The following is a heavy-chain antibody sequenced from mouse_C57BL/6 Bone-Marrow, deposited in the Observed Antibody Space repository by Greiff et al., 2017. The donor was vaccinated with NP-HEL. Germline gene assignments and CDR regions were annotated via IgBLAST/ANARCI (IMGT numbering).Heavy chain of an antibody. J-gene: IGHJ1*03. D-gene: IGHD1-1*01. CDR3: ARRRGYYYGSSRYWYCDV. Sequence: VQLVESGAELAKPGASVKLSCKASGYTFTSYWMHWVKQRPGQGLEWIGYINPSSGYTKYNQKFKDKATLTADKSSSTAYMQLSSLTYEDSAVYYCARRRGYYYGSSRYWYCDVWGTGTTVTVSS. CDR2: INPSSGYT. CDR1: GYTFTSYW. V-gene: IGHV1-7*01.